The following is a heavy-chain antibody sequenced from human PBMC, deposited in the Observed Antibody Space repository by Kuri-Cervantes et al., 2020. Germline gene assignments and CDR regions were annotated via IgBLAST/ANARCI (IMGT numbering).Heavy chain of an antibody. CDR3: ARRAVGVTRALRD. CDR2: IYYSGST. J-gene: IGHJ4*02. D-gene: IGHD3-10*01. Sequence: GSLRLSCTVSGASITSNTYYWGWIRQPPGKGLEWIGSIYYSGSTYYNSSLKSRVTISVDTSKNQFSLKLSSVTAADTAVYYCARRAVGVTRALRDWGQGTLVTVSS. CDR1: GASITSNTYY. V-gene: IGHV4-39*07.